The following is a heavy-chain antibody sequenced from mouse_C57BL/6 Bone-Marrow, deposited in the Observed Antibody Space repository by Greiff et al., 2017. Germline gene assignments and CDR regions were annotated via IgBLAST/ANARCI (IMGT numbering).Heavy chain of an antibody. D-gene: IGHD1-1*01. CDR1: GFTFSDYY. V-gene: IGHV5-12*01. CDR3: ARDRDYGSSYDAMDY. CDR2: ISDGGSYT. J-gene: IGHJ4*01. Sequence: EVKLVESGGGLVQPGGSLQLSCAASGFTFSDYYMYWVRQTPEKRLEWVAYISDGGSYTYYPDNVKGRFTISRDNAKNNLYLQMSHLKSEDTAMYYWARDRDYGSSYDAMDYWGQGTSGTGS.